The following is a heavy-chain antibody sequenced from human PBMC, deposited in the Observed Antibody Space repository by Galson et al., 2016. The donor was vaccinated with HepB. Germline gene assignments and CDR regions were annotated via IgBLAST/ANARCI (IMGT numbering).Heavy chain of an antibody. CDR3: ARLEVSGSGNFFDF. CDR2: INYSGTT. J-gene: IGHJ4*02. D-gene: IGHD3-10*01. V-gene: IGHV4-39*01. Sequence: SETLSLPCTVSGGSISNSRYFWTWVRQPPGEGLQWLGSINYSGTTYFDDSVKGRATLSVDMSESQYSLKVTSLTAADTARYYCARLEVSGSGNFFDFWGQGALVTVSS. CDR1: GGSISNSRYF.